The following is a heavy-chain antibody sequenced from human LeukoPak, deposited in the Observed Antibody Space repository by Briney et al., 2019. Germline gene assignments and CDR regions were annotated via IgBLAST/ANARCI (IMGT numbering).Heavy chain of an antibody. Sequence: GGSLRLSCATSGFILRNTWMSWVRRAPGKGLEWVGRIRSETDGGTTDYAAPVEGRFTISRDDSNNTLYLQMNSLKTEDTAMYYCATDWDRIQLWFNYWGQGTLVTVSS. J-gene: IGHJ4*02. CDR2: IRSETDGGTT. V-gene: IGHV3-15*01. CDR1: GFILRNTW. CDR3: ATDWDRIQLWFNY. D-gene: IGHD5-18*01.